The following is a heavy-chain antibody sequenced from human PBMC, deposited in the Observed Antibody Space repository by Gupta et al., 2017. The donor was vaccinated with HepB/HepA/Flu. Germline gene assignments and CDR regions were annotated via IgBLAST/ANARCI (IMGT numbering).Heavy chain of an antibody. CDR3: AKDPGGRYTSSFDY. CDR1: GFPFDNYA. CDR2: SSLNGDSR. J-gene: IGHJ4*02. D-gene: IGHD3-16*01. V-gene: IGHV3-9*01. Sequence: EVQLVESGGGLVQPGKSLSLSCPASGFPFDNYAMHWVRQAPGKGLEWVSGSSLNGDSRGYADSVKGRFTISRDNAKHSLYLQMNSLRGDDTAFYYCAKDPGGRYTSSFDYWGQGTLVTVSS.